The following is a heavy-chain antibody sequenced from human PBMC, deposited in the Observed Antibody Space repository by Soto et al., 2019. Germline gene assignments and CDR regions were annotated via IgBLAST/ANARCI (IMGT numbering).Heavy chain of an antibody. D-gene: IGHD6-13*01. CDR2: ISNDGSDK. CDR3: AKDQGIAASHGID. Sequence: QVQLVESGGGVVQPGTSLRLSCAASGFTFNNYGMHWVRQAPGTGLEWVAAISNDGSDKYYADYVKGRLTISRDNSKNTLYLQMDSLRAEDTAVYYCAKDQGIAASHGIDWGQGTMVTVSS. J-gene: IGHJ3*01. V-gene: IGHV3-30*18. CDR1: GFTFNNYG.